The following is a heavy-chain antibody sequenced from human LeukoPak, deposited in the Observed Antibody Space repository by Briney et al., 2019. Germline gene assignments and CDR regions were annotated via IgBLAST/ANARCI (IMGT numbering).Heavy chain of an antibody. J-gene: IGHJ6*03. CDR2: IYYSGST. V-gene: IGHV4-59*01. Sequence: SETLSLTCTVSGGSISSYYWSWIRQPPGKGLEWIGYIYYSGSTNYNPSLKSRVTISVDTSKNQFSLKLSSVTAADTAVYYCAGGYCSGGSCSVSLYYYYMDVWGKGTTGTVSS. D-gene: IGHD2-15*01. CDR3: AGGYCSGGSCSVSLYYYYMDV. CDR1: GGSISSYY.